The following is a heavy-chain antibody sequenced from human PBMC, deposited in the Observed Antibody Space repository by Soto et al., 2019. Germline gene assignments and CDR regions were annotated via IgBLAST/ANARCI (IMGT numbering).Heavy chain of an antibody. V-gene: IGHV3-7*01. J-gene: IGHJ4*02. CDR1: GFTLSSYW. D-gene: IGHD4-17*01. CDR3: MTSVTTHDY. Sequence: EVQLVESGGGLVQPGGSLRLSCAASGFTLSSYWMNWVRLAPGKGLEWVANIKQDGSQKNYVDSVKGRFTISRDNAKNSRYRPMSSLRAEDTAVYYCMTSVTTHDYWGQGTLVTVSS. CDR2: IKQDGSQK.